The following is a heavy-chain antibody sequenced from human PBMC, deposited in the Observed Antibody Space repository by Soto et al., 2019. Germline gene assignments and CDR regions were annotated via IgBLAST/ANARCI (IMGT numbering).Heavy chain of an antibody. J-gene: IGHJ6*02. Sequence: ASVNVSCKAAGYTFTSYYMHWVRQAPGQGLEWMGIINPSGGSTSYAQKFQGRVTMTRDTSTSTVYMELSSLRSEDTAVYYCARDYFITIFGVVITPLEDYYYGMDVWGQGTTVTVSS. D-gene: IGHD3-3*01. V-gene: IGHV1-46*01. CDR1: GYTFTSYY. CDR2: INPSGGST. CDR3: ARDYFITIFGVVITPLEDYYYGMDV.